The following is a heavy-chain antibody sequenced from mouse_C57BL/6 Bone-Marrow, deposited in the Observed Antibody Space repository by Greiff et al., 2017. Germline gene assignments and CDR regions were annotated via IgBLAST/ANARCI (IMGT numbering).Heavy chain of an antibody. V-gene: IGHV5-9-1*02. Sequence: EVMLVESGEGLVKPGGSLKLSCAASGFTFSSYAMSWVRQTPEKRLEWVAYISSGGDYIYYADTVKGRFTISRDNARNTLYLQMSSLKSEDTAMYYCTRDRNGYDGGPWFAYWGQGTLVTVSA. D-gene: IGHD2-2*01. CDR1: GFTFSSYA. J-gene: IGHJ3*01. CDR2: ISSGGDYI. CDR3: TRDRNGYDGGPWFAY.